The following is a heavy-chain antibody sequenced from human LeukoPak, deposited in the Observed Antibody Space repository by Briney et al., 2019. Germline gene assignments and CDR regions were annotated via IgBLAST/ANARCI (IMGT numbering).Heavy chain of an antibody. Sequence: SETLSLTCSVSGFSIGTGYYWAWIRQPPGKGLEWIGSFFQLGGTYYNPSLKNRVTSSVDTSKNEFSLTLTSVTAADTAIYYCAKDDRLLTNWFDPWGQGTLVTVSS. CDR3: AKDDRLLTNWFDP. D-gene: IGHD2-8*01. J-gene: IGHJ5*02. V-gene: IGHV4-38-2*02. CDR1: GFSIGTGYY. CDR2: FFQLGGT.